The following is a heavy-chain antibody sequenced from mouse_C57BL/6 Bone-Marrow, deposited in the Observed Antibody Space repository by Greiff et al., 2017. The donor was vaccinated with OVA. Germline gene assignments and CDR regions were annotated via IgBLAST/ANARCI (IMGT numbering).Heavy chain of an antibody. CDR2: INPYNGGT. J-gene: IGHJ4*01. CDR1: GYTFTDYY. D-gene: IGHD2-1*01. CDR3: ARSGGNYPYAMDY. Sequence: VQLKESGPVLVKPGASVKMSCKASGYTFTDYYMNWVKQSHGKSLEWIGVINPYNGGTSYNQKFKGKATLTVDKSSSTAYMELNSLTSEDSAVYYCARSGGNYPYAMDYWGQGTSVTVSS. V-gene: IGHV1-19*01.